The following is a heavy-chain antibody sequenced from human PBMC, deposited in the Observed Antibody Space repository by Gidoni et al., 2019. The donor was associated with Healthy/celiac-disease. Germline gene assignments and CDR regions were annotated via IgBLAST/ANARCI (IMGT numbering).Heavy chain of an antibody. CDR1: GGHFSSYA. Sequence: QVQLVQSGAEVKKPGSSVKVSCKDSGGHFSSYAIRWVRQAHGQGLEWMGGIIPIFGTANYAQKFQGRVTSTADESTSTAYMELSSLRSEDTAVYYCARDLTYYDSSGYYYVGYFDLWGRGTLVTVSS. J-gene: IGHJ2*01. V-gene: IGHV1-69*01. CDR3: ARDLTYYDSSGYYYVGYFDL. D-gene: IGHD3-22*01. CDR2: IIPIFGTA.